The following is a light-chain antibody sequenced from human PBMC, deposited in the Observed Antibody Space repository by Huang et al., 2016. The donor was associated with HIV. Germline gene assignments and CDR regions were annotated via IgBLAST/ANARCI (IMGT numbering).Light chain of an antibody. J-gene: IGKJ1*01. Sequence: DIQLTQSPSTLSASVGDRVTITCRASQSVNSWLAWYQQKPGKAPNLLIYKASSLESWVPSRCSGSGSGTEVTLTISSLQPDDFATYYCQQYNTYAWTFGQGTKVEI. CDR3: QQYNTYAWT. CDR1: QSVNSW. CDR2: KAS. V-gene: IGKV1-5*03.